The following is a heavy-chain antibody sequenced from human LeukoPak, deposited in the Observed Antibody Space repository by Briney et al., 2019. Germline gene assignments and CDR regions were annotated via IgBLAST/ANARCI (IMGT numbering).Heavy chain of an antibody. CDR2: IRYDGSNK. CDR3: AKDLSAMVTLNWFDP. CDR1: GFTFSSYG. V-gene: IGHV3-30*02. D-gene: IGHD5-18*01. J-gene: IGHJ5*02. Sequence: GGSLRLSCAASGFTFSSYGMHWVRQAPGKGLEWVAFIRYDGSNKYYADSVKGRFTISRDNSKNTLYLQMSSLRAEDTAVYYCAKDLSAMVTLNWFDPWGQGTLVTVSS.